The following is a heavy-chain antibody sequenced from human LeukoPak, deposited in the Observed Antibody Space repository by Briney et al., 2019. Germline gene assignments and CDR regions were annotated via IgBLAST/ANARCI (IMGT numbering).Heavy chain of an antibody. CDR3: ASTNPLRFLASAAVPYYYGMDV. CDR1: GYTFTSYG. V-gene: IGHV1-18*01. J-gene: IGHJ6*02. CDR2: ISAYNGNT. Sequence: GSVKVSCTASGYTFTSYGISWVRQAPGQGLEWMGWISAYNGNTNYAQKLQGRVTMTTDTSTSTAYMELRSLRSDDTAVYYCASTNPLRFLASAAVPYYYGMDVWGQGTTVTVSS. D-gene: IGHD3-3*01.